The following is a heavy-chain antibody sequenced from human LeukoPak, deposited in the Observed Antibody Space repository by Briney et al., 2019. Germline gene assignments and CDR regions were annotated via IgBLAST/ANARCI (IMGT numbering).Heavy chain of an antibody. V-gene: IGHV4-39*01. CDR1: GFTFSSYSMN. D-gene: IGHD6-19*01. J-gene: IGHJ3*02. CDR3: ARHPGSSGWGVNDAFDI. Sequence: GSLRLSCEVSGFTFSSYSMNWVRQPPGKGLEWIGSIYYSGSTYYNPSLKSRVTISVDTSKNQFSLKLSSVTAADTAVYYCARHPGSSGWGVNDAFDIWGQGTMVTVSS. CDR2: IYYSGST.